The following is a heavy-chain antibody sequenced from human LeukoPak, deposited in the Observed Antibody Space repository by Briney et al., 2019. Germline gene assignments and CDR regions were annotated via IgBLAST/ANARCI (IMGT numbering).Heavy chain of an antibody. CDR2: IRSKANSYAT. J-gene: IGHJ4*02. CDR3: TRYYYDGSGYYYLFDY. D-gene: IGHD3-22*01. V-gene: IGHV3-73*01. Sequence: GGSLKLSCAASGFTFSGSAMHWVRQASGKGLEWVGRIRSKANSYATAYAASVKGRFTISRDDSKNTAYLQMNSLKTEDTAVYYCTRYYYDGSGYYYLFDYWGQGTLVTVSS. CDR1: GFTFSGSA.